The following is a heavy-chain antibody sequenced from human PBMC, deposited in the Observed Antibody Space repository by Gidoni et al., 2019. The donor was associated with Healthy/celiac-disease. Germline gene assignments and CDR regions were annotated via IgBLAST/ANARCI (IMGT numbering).Heavy chain of an antibody. D-gene: IGHD3-3*01. CDR2: IYYSGST. V-gene: IGHV4-59*01. J-gene: IGHJ6*02. Sequence: QVQLQESGPGLVKPSETLSLTCTVSGGSISSYYCSWIRQPPGKGLEWIGYIYYSGSTNYNPSLKSRVTISVDTSKNQFSLKLSSVTAADTAVYYCARDLTDYDFWSGPTSYGMDVWGQGTTVTVSS. CDR1: GGSISSYY. CDR3: ARDLTDYDFWSGPTSYGMDV.